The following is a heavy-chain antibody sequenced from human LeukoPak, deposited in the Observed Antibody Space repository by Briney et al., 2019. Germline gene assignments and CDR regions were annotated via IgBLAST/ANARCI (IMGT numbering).Heavy chain of an antibody. Sequence: GGSLRLSCAASVITFSSFAMSWVRQAPGKGLEWVSGISGSGDRTYYADSVKGRLTISRDNSKNTLYLQMQSLGAEDTAVYYCAKCGWSVVSGSYPYYFDYWGQGTLVTVSS. D-gene: IGHD1-26*01. V-gene: IGHV3-23*01. J-gene: IGHJ4*02. CDR1: VITFSSFA. CDR2: ISGSGDRT. CDR3: AKCGWSVVSGSYPYYFDY.